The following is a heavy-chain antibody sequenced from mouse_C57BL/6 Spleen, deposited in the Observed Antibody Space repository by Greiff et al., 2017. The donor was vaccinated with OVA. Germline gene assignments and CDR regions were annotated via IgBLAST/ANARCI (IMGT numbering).Heavy chain of an antibody. Sequence: QVQLQQPGAELVKPGASVKLSCKASGYTFTSYWMQWVKQRPGQGLEWIGEIDPSDSYTNYNQKFKGKATLTVDTSSSTAYMQLSSLTSEDSAVYYCARSGFYYGNWFAYWGQGTLVTVSA. CDR1: GYTFTSYW. V-gene: IGHV1-50*01. J-gene: IGHJ3*01. CDR3: ARSGFYYGNWFAY. D-gene: IGHD2-1*01. CDR2: IDPSDSYT.